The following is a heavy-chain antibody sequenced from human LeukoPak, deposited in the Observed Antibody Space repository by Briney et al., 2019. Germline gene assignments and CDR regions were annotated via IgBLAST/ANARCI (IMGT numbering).Heavy chain of an antibody. D-gene: IGHD3-10*02. J-gene: IGHJ6*04. V-gene: IGHV3-30*18. CDR1: GFTFSSYN. CDR3: AELGITMIGGV. Sequence: GGSLRLSCAASGFTFSSYNMNWVRRAPGKGLEWVAVISYDGPNKNYADSVKGRFTISRDNAKNSLYLQMNSLRAEDTAVYYCAELGITMIGGVWGKGTTVTISS. CDR2: ISYDGPNK.